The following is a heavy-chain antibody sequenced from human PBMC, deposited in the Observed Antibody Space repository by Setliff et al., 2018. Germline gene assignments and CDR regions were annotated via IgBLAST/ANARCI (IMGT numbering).Heavy chain of an antibody. CDR3: ARDLGHGGDSDY. D-gene: IGHD2-21*02. V-gene: IGHV4-38-2*02. CDR1: GYSITGGYY. J-gene: IGHJ4*02. Sequence: SETLSLTCAVSGYSITGGYYWGWIRQPPGKGLEWIGSIYHSGSTYYNPSLKSRVTISVDTSKNQFSLKLSSVTAADTAVYYCARDLGHGGDSDYWGQGILVTVSS. CDR2: IYHSGST.